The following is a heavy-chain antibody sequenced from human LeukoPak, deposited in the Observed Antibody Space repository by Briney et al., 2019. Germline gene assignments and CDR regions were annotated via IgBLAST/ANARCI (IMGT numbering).Heavy chain of an antibody. CDR3: ARVGYSGWNLEY. D-gene: IGHD5-12*01. Sequence: GGSLRLSCAASGFTFRSYWMSWVRQAPGKGLEWVANINQGGSVKYYVDSVKGRFTISRDNAKNSLYVQMNSLRDEDTAVYYCARVGYSGWNLEYWGQGTLVTVTS. CDR1: GFTFRSYW. J-gene: IGHJ4*02. V-gene: IGHV3-7*01. CDR2: INQGGSVK.